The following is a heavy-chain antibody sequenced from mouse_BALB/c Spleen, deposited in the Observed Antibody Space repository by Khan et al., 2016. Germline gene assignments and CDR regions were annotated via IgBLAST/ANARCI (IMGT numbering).Heavy chain of an antibody. CDR3: ARYYGYNCDY. CDR1: GFDFRRYW. CDR2: INPDSSTI. Sequence: EVKLLESGGGLVQPGGSLKLSCAAPGFDFRRYWMSWVRQAPGKGLEWIGEINPDSSTINYTPSLKDKFIISRDNAKNTLYLQMSKVRSEDTALYYCARYYGYNCDYWGQGTTLTVSS. J-gene: IGHJ2*01. V-gene: IGHV4-1*02. D-gene: IGHD1-2*01.